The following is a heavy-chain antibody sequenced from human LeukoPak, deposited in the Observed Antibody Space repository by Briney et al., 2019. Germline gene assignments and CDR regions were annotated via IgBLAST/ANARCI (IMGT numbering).Heavy chain of an antibody. CDR1: GGTFSSYT. D-gene: IGHD2/OR15-2a*01. Sequence: SVKVSCKASGGTFSSYTISWVRQAPGQGLEWMGRIIPILGIANYAQKFQGRVTITADKSTSTAYMELSSLRSEDTAVYYCARLLGLISSNRWFDPWGQGTLVTVSS. J-gene: IGHJ5*02. CDR3: ARLLGLISSNRWFDP. V-gene: IGHV1-69*02. CDR2: IIPILGIA.